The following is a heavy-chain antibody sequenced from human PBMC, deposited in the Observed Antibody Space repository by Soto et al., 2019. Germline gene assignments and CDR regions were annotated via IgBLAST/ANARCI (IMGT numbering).Heavy chain of an antibody. Sequence: SETLSLTXAVYGGSFSGYYWSWIRQPPGKGLEWIGEINHSGSTNYNPSLKSRVTISVDTSKNQFSLKLSSVTAADTAVYYCARGRGAYTDFWSGYSYYYYGMDVWGQGTTVTVSS. J-gene: IGHJ6*02. CDR3: ARGRGAYTDFWSGYSYYYYGMDV. CDR2: INHSGST. CDR1: GGSFSGYY. V-gene: IGHV4-34*01. D-gene: IGHD3-3*01.